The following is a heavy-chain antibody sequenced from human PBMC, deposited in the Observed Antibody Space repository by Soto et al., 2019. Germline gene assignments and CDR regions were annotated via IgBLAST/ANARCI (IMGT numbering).Heavy chain of an antibody. Sequence: GGSLRLSCAASGFTFSSYWMSWVRQAPGKGLEWVANIKQDGSEKYYVDSVKGRFTISRDNPKNSLYLQMNSLRAEDTAVFYCARQHLWELSPFDYWGQGTLVTVYS. CDR3: ARQHLWELSPFDY. J-gene: IGHJ4*02. CDR1: GFTFSSYW. CDR2: IKQDGSEK. V-gene: IGHV3-7*03. D-gene: IGHD3-16*02.